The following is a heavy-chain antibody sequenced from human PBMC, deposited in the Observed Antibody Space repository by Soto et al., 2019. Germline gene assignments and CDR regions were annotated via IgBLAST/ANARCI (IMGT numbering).Heavy chain of an antibody. Sequence: GSLRLSCAASGFTFSSYAMSWVRQAPGKGLEWVSAISGSGGSTYYADSVKGRFTISRDNSKNTLYLQMNSLRAEDTAVYYCAKIRVRERANHENIAMAVDYYYYGMDVWGQGTTVTVSS. J-gene: IGHJ6*02. CDR2: ISGSGGST. D-gene: IGHD6-19*01. CDR1: GFTFSSYA. CDR3: AKIRVRERANHENIAMAVDYYYYGMDV. V-gene: IGHV3-23*01.